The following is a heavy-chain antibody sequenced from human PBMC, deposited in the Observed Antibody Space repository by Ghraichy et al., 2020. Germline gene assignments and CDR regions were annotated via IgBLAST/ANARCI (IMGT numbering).Heavy chain of an antibody. J-gene: IGHJ4*02. Sequence: GGSLRLSCAASGFTFSSYWMSWVRQAPGKGLEWVANIKQDGSEKYYVDSVKGRFTISRDNAKNSLYLQMNSLRAEDTAVYYCARDHDYGDYVWVRKKTNYFDYWGQGTLVTVSS. CDR1: GFTFSSYW. CDR2: IKQDGSEK. D-gene: IGHD4-17*01. V-gene: IGHV3-7*01. CDR3: ARDHDYGDYVWVRKKTNYFDY.